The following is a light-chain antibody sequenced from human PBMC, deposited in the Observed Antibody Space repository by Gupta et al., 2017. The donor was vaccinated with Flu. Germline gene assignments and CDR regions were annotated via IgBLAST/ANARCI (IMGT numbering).Light chain of an antibody. J-gene: IGKJ5*01. V-gene: IGKV1D-12*01. CDR2: AAS. CDR3: QQTQSFPPT. CDR1: QDIRRW. Sequence: DIPMTPSPSSVSASVGDRVTITCRASQDIRRWLAGYQQKPGRAPQLLIYAASNVQSGVPSRCSGSGSGTHVTPTINSLQPQDLATYYCQQTQSFPPTFGQGTRLDIK.